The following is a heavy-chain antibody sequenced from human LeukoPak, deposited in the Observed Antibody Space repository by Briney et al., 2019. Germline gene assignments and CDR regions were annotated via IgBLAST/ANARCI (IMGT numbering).Heavy chain of an antibody. CDR3: VSFYETY. Sequence: GGSLRLSCAASGNYWMHWVRQVPGKGLVWISHINSDGSWTSYADSVKGRFTISKDNAKNTVYLQMNSLRAEDTAVYYCVSFYETYWGRGTLVTVSS. D-gene: IGHD2/OR15-2a*01. J-gene: IGHJ4*02. V-gene: IGHV3-74*01. CDR2: INSDGSWT. CDR1: GNYW.